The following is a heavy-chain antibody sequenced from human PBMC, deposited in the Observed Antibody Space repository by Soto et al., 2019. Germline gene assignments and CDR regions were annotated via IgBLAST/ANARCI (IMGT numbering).Heavy chain of an antibody. V-gene: IGHV4-59*01. D-gene: IGHD3-3*02. CDR2: IYYSGST. Sequence: SETLSLTCTVSGGSISTYYWSWIRQPPGKGLEWTGYIYYSGSTNYNPSLKSRVTISVDTSKNQFSLKLSSVTAADTAVYYCARHLWMFDLCGQGTLVTVSS. J-gene: IGHJ5*02. CDR3: ARHLWMFDL. CDR1: GGSISTYY.